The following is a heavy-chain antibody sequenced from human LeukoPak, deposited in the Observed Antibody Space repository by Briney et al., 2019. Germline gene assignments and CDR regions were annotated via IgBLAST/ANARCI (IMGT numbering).Heavy chain of an antibody. Sequence: PVKVSCKASGGTFSSYAISWVRQAPGQGLEWMGGIIPIFGTANYAQKFQGRVTITADESTSTAYMELSSLRSEDTAVYYCARDYGDYSNWFDPWGQGTLVTVSS. CDR3: ARDYGDYSNWFDP. CDR2: IIPIFGTA. D-gene: IGHD4-17*01. J-gene: IGHJ5*02. CDR1: GGTFSSYA. V-gene: IGHV1-69*13.